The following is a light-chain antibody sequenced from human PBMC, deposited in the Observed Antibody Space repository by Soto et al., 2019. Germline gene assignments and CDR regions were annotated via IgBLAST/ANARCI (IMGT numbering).Light chain of an antibody. CDR2: EVT. CDR1: TSDIGAYNY. V-gene: IGLV2-8*01. J-gene: IGLJ1*01. CDR3: SSFAGTNSFV. Sequence: QSVLTQPPSASGSPGQSVTISCTGTTSDIGAYNYVSWYQQRPGKAPKLIIYEVTRRTSGVPDRIFGSKSYTSASLTVSGLQAEDEADYYCSSFAGTNSFVFGTGTKLTVL.